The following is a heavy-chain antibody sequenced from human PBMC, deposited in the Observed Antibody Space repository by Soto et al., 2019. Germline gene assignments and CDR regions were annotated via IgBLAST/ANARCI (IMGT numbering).Heavy chain of an antibody. CDR2: IIPIFGTA. Sequence: TFSSYAIIWVRQAPVQGLEWMGGIIPIFGTANYAQKFQGRVTITADESTSTAYMELSSLRSEDTAVYYCARGGPYYYDSSGHPIDYWGQGTLVTVSS. V-gene: IGHV1-69*01. J-gene: IGHJ4*02. CDR3: ARGGPYYYDSSGHPIDY. D-gene: IGHD3-22*01. CDR1: TFSSYA.